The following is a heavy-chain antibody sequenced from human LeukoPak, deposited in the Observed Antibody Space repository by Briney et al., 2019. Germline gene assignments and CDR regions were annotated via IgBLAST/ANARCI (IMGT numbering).Heavy chain of an antibody. CDR3: ARDEGSGWYDY. CDR1: GFTLSSYW. D-gene: IGHD6-19*01. CDR2: IKQDGSEK. J-gene: IGHJ4*02. V-gene: IGHV3-7*01. Sequence: GGSLRLSCAASGFTLSSYWMSWVRQAPGKGLEWVANIKQDGSEKYYVDSVKGRFTISRDNAKNSLYLQMNSLRAEDTAVYYCARDEGSGWYDYWGQGTLVTVSS.